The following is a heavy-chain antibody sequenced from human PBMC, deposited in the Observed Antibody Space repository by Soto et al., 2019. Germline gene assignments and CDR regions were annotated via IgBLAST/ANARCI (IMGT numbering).Heavy chain of an antibody. J-gene: IGHJ6*02. CDR3: ARVSIAKGQLVLEGGMDV. CDR2: IYYSGST. CDR1: GGSISSYY. Sequence: SETLSLTCTVSGGSISSYYWSWIRQPPGKGLEWIGYIYYSGSTNYNPSLKSRVTISVDTSKNQFSLKLSSVTAADTAAYYCARVSIAKGQLVLEGGMDVWGQGTTVTVSS. V-gene: IGHV4-59*01. D-gene: IGHD6-6*01.